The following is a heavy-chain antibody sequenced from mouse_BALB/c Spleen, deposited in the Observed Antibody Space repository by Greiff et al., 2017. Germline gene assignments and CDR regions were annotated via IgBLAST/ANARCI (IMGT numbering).Heavy chain of an antibody. V-gene: IGHV5-9-4*01. D-gene: IGHD1-1*02. Sequence: EVMLVESGGGLVKPGGSLKLSCAASGFTFSSYAMSWVRQSPEKRLEWVAEISSGGSYTYYPDTVTGRFTISRDNAKNTLYLEMSSLRSEDTAMYYCARDGGNYWFAYWGQGTLVTVSA. CDR1: GFTFSSYA. CDR3: ARDGGNYWFAY. CDR2: ISSGGSYT. J-gene: IGHJ3*01.